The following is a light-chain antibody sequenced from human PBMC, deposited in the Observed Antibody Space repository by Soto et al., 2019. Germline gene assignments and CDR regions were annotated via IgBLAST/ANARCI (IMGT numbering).Light chain of an antibody. V-gene: IGKV2-28*01. CDR2: LGS. J-gene: IGKJ4*01. Sequence: DIVMTQSPLSLPVIPGEPASISCRASQSLLHSNGYNWLDWYLQKPGQSPQLLIHLGSNRAPGVPDRFSGSGSGTDFTLKISRVEAEDVGVYYCMQALQTPLTFGGGTK. CDR1: QSLLHSNGYNW. CDR3: MQALQTPLT.